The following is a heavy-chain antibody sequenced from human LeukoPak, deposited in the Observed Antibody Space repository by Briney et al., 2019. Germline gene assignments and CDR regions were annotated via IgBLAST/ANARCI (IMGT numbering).Heavy chain of an antibody. CDR3: AKVYSRGWYVDY. V-gene: IGHV3-30*18. J-gene: IGHJ4*02. D-gene: IGHD6-19*01. Sequence: PGGSLTLSCAASGFTFSSYAMHWVRQAPGKGLEWVTFISYDGSNKYYADSVKGRFTISRDNSKNTLYLQMNSLRAEDTAVYYCAKVYSRGWYVDYWGKGTLVTVSS. CDR2: ISYDGSNK. CDR1: GFTFSSYA.